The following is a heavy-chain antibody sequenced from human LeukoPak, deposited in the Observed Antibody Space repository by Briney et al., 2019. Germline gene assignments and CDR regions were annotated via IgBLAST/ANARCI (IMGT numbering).Heavy chain of an antibody. D-gene: IGHD6-19*01. V-gene: IGHV1-18*01. CDR1: GGTFSSYA. Sequence: ASVKVSCKASGGTFSSYAISWVRQAPGQGLEWMGWISAYNGNTNYAQKLQGRVTMTTDTSTSTAYMELRSLRSDDTAVYYCARDSSGWSTNWFDPWGQGTLVTVSS. CDR3: ARDSSGWSTNWFDP. CDR2: ISAYNGNT. J-gene: IGHJ5*02.